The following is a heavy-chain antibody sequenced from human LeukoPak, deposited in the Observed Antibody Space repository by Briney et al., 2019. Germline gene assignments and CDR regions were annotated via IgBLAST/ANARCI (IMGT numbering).Heavy chain of an antibody. J-gene: IGHJ3*02. D-gene: IGHD6-13*01. CDR1: GFTFSSYA. CDR3: ARARRHSSWYAVDAFDI. V-gene: IGHV3-64*01. Sequence: PGGSLRLTCAASGFTFSSYAMHWVRQAPGKGLEYVSAISSNGGSTYYANSVKGRFAISRDNSKNTLYLQMGSLRAEDMAVYYCARARRHSSWYAVDAFDIWGQGTMVTVSS. CDR2: ISSNGGST.